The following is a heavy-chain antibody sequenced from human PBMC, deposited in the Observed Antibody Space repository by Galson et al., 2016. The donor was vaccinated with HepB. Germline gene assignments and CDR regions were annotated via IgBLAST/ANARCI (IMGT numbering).Heavy chain of an antibody. CDR3: ARQKESREYGGNSPDY. CDR1: GFTFSRHW. CDR2: VDLGDGAK. J-gene: IGHJ4*02. Sequence: SLRLSCAVSGFTFSRHWMGWVRQAPGKGLEWVANVDLGDGAKYYVNSVAGRFTISRNNARNSLYLQMNSLRAEDTALYYCARQKESREYGGNSPDYWDQGTQVIVSS. D-gene: IGHD4-23*01. V-gene: IGHV3-7*01.